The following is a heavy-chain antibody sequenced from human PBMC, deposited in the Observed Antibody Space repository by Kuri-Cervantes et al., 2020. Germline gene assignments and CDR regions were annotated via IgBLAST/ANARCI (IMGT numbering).Heavy chain of an antibody. J-gene: IGHJ5*02. CDR1: GFTFDDYA. Sequence: SLKIPRAASGFTFDDYAMHWVRQAPGEGLGWVSGISWKSGSIGYADSVKGRFPTSRDNAKNSLYLQMHSLRAEDTAVYYCAKDNHDIGVLPAAMSPWGQGTLVTVSS. CDR3: AKDNHDIGVLPAAMSP. V-gene: IGHV3-9*01. CDR2: ISWKSGSI. D-gene: IGHD2-2*01.